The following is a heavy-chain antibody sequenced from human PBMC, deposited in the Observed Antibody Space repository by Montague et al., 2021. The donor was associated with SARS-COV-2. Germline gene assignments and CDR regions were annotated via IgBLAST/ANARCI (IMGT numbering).Heavy chain of an antibody. CDR1: GGSISSSNYY. D-gene: IGHD6-19*01. CDR3: ARETYPSGWFPQFDY. Sequence: SETLSLTCTVSGGSISSSNYYWGWIRPPPGKGLEWIGNHYYSGTTYYNPSLKSRVTISVDTSKKQFSLKLSSVTAADTAVYYCARETYPSGWFPQFDYRGQGTLVTVSS. J-gene: IGHJ4*02. CDR2: HYYSGTT. V-gene: IGHV4-39*01.